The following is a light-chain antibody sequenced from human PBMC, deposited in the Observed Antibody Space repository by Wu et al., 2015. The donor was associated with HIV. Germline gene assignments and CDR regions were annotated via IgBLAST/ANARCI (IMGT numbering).Light chain of an antibody. CDR3: LQLKIHPRS. J-gene: IGKJ2*03. CDR1: QDISNY. CDR2: GAS. V-gene: IGKV1-9*01. Sequence: QLTQSPNSLSASVGDRVTISCRTNQDISNYLGWYQQKPGKPPHLLIYGASTLQNGVPSRFSGSGSGTDFTLTINNLQPEDFATYYCLQLKIHPRSFGQGTKLEIK.